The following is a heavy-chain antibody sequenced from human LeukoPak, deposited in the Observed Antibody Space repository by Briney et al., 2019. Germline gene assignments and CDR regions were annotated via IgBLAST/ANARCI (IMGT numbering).Heavy chain of an antibody. V-gene: IGHV4-30-4*01. CDR2: IYYSGST. CDR1: GDSISSGDYY. J-gene: IGHJ4*02. D-gene: IGHD2-8*01. Sequence: SQTLSLTCTVSGDSISSGDYYWSWIRQPPGKGLEWIGYIYYSGSTYYNPSLKSRVIISEDTSKNQFSLKLSSVTAADTAVYYGARDRLGYCSNAVCYDWGQGTLVTVSS. CDR3: ARDRLGYCSNAVCYD.